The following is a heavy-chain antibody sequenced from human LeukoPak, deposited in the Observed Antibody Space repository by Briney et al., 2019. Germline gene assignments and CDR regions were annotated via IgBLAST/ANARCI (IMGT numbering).Heavy chain of an antibody. D-gene: IGHD4-23*01. CDR1: GFTFSDYY. J-gene: IGHJ3*02. CDR2: ISGSGGST. CDR3: AKDSEATITPLSAFDI. Sequence: GGSLRLSCAASGFTFSDYYMSWIRQAPGKGLEWVSSISGSGGSTYSADSVKGRFTISREYSNHTLYLQMNSLRADDTAMYYCAKDSEATITPLSAFDIWGQGTMVTVSS. V-gene: IGHV3-23*01.